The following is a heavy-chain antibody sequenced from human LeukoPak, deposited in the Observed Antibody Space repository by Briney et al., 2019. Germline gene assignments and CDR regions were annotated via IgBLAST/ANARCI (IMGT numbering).Heavy chain of an antibody. V-gene: IGHV3-23*01. D-gene: IGHD2-15*01. CDR1: GFTFNSYA. CDR2: IFGSGGSA. J-gene: IGHJ4*02. CDR3: GKTTVGYSSGRYPGWPVDY. Sequence: QPGGSLRLSCVASGFTFNSYAMYCVRQAPGKGLEWISGIFGSGGSAHYAASVKGRFTISRDISKNTVYLQLDSLRVEDTAVYYCGKTTVGYSSGRYPGWPVDYWGQGALVTVSS.